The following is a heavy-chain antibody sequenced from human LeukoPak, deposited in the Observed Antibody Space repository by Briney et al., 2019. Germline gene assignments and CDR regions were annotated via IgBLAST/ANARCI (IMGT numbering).Heavy chain of an antibody. Sequence: AGGSLRLSCGSSGFTFDDYAMHWVRQAPGKGLDWVALISEDASITYYADSRKGRFTISRDNSKNSLHLQMNSLRSEDTALYYCAKDGDGYGDYGGYYYYMDVWGKGTTVTVSS. CDR3: AKDGDGYGDYGGYYYYMDV. CDR2: ISEDASIT. J-gene: IGHJ6*03. CDR1: GFTFDDYA. V-gene: IGHV3-43*02. D-gene: IGHD4-17*01.